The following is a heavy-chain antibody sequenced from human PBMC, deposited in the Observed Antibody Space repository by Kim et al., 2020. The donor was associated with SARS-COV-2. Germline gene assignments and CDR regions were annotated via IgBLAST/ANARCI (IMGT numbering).Heavy chain of an antibody. CDR2: IYYSGST. J-gene: IGHJ3*02. Sequence: SETLSLPCTVSGGSISSSSYYWGWIRQPPGKGLEWIGSIYYSGSTYYNPSLKSRVTISVDTSKNQFSLKLSSVTAADTAVYYCASCYSSGYYYDAFDIWGQGTMVTVSS. CDR3: ASCYSSGYYYDAFDI. V-gene: IGHV4-39*01. CDR1: GGSISSSSYY. D-gene: IGHD3-22*01.